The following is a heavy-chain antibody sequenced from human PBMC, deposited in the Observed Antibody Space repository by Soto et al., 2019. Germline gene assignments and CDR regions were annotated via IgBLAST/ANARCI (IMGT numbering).Heavy chain of an antibody. V-gene: IGHV3-30*18. CDR3: AKSRPWYGGGAWGWFDP. J-gene: IGHJ5*02. Sequence: QVQLVESGGGVVQPGRSLRLSCAASGFTFSSYGMHWVRQAPGKGLEWVAVISYDGSNKYYADSVKGRFTISRDNSKNTLYLQMNSLRAEDTAVYYCAKSRPWYGGGAWGWFDPWGQGNLVTVSS. D-gene: IGHD2-15*01. CDR1: GFTFSSYG. CDR2: ISYDGSNK.